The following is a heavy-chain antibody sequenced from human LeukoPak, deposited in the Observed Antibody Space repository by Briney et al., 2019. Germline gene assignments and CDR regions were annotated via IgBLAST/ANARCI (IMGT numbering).Heavy chain of an antibody. D-gene: IGHD6-13*01. J-gene: IGHJ5*01. CDR2: IIYSGST. CDR1: GGPVRGYY. V-gene: IGHV4-59*02. Sequence: SETLSLTCTVSGGPVRGYYWSWIRQPPGKGLEWIGYIIYSGSTNYNPSLKSRVSISADTSKKQFSLDLSSVTAADTALYYCARAPGIAAPIDSWGLGTLVTVSS. CDR3: ARAPGIAAPIDS.